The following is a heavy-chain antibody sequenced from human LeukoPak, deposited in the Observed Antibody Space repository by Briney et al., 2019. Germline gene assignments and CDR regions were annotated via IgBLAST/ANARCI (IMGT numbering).Heavy chain of an antibody. D-gene: IGHD3-22*01. V-gene: IGHV4-59*01. CDR2: VYYSGTT. Sequence: SETVSLTCTVSGGSISTYYWTWIRQPPGKGLEWIGYVYYSGTTNYNPSLESRVTISIDTSKNQFSLKLNSVTAADTAVYYCARDYDSSGYYWSWGQETLVTVSS. J-gene: IGHJ4*02. CDR3: ARDYDSSGYYWS. CDR1: GGSISTYY.